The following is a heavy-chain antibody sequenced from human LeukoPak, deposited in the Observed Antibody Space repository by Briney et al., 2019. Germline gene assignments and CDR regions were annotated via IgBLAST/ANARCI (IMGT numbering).Heavy chain of an antibody. CDR1: GYSISSGYY. J-gene: IGHJ6*03. CDR2: IYHSGNT. CDR3: ARHYDYYYMDV. V-gene: IGHV4-38-2*01. D-gene: IGHD3-16*01. Sequence: SGTLSLTCAVSGYSISSGYYWGWIRQPPGKGLDWIGSIYHSGNTYYNPSLKSRVTISVDTSKNQFSLKLSSVTAADTAVYYCARHYDYYYMDVWGKGTTVTVSS.